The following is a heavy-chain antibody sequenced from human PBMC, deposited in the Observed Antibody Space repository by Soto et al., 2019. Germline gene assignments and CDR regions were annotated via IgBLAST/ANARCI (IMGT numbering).Heavy chain of an antibody. CDR3: ARGGYYDNVWGKLSHYGLDK. D-gene: IGHD3-16*01. CDR1: GYTFIKYG. V-gene: IGHV1-18*01. J-gene: IGHJ6*02. Sequence: QVQLAQSPAEVKKPGASVRVSCKASGYTFIKYGIAWVRQAPGQGLEWMGWISLYDDKTIDAQTFHGRATMTASRSTRTVYLDLRSLKSNDTAVYYCARGGYYDNVWGKLSHYGLDKWGQGTSVTVSS. CDR2: ISLYDDKT.